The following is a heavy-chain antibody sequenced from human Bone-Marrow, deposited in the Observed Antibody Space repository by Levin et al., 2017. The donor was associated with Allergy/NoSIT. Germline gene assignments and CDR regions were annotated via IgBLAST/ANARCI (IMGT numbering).Heavy chain of an antibody. CDR2: IGTASDT. V-gene: IGHV3-13*01. CDR3: ARYNYEYNALDI. CDR1: GFTFRTHD. J-gene: IGHJ3*02. D-gene: IGHD5-18*01. Sequence: GESLKISCAASGFTFRTHDMHWVRQGTGKGLEWVSTIGTASDTYYPDSVRGRFTISRENAKNSLYLQMNGLSAGDTAVYYCARYNYEYNALDIWGQGTMVTVSS.